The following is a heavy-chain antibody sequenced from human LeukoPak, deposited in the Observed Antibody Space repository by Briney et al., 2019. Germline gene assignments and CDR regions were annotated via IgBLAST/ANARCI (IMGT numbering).Heavy chain of an antibody. Sequence: GGSLRLSCAASGFTFSSYAMSWVRQAPGKGLEWVSAISGSGGSTYYADSVKGRFTVSRDNGKNSLFLQMSSLRAEDTAVYYCARDFSERYSLDYWGQGTLVTVSS. CDR1: GFTFSSYA. CDR3: ARDFSERYSLDY. CDR2: ISGSGGST. D-gene: IGHD5-24*01. V-gene: IGHV3-23*01. J-gene: IGHJ4*02.